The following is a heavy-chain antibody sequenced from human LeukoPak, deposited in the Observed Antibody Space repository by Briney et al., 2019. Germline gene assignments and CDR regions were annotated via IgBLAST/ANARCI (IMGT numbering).Heavy chain of an antibody. CDR1: GGSISSSHYY. D-gene: IGHD1-1*01. CDR3: ARRRGLEPPDY. CDR2: IYYSGNT. J-gene: IGHJ4*02. Sequence: SETLSLTCTVSGGSISSSHYYWGWIRQPPGKGLEWIGSIYYSGNTYYKPSLKSRVTISVDTSKNQFALKLSSVTAADTAVYYCARRRGLEPPDYWGQGTRVSVSS. V-gene: IGHV4-39*01.